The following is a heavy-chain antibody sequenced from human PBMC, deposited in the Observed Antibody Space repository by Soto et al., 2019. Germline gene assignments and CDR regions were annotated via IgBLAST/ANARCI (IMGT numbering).Heavy chain of an antibody. V-gene: IGHV3-30-3*01. J-gene: IGHJ4*02. D-gene: IGHD6-13*01. Sequence: QVQLVESGGGVVQPGRSLRLSCAASGFTFSSYAMHWVRQAPGKGLEWVAVISYDGSNKYYADSVKGRYTISRDNSKNTLYLQMNSLRAEDTAVYYCARAPSRSVYYFDYWGQGTLVTV. CDR3: ARAPSRSVYYFDY. CDR1: GFTFSSYA. CDR2: ISYDGSNK.